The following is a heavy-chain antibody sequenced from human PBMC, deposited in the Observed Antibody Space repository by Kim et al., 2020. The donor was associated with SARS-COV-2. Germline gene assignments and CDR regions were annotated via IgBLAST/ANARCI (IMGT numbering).Heavy chain of an antibody. J-gene: IGHJ4*02. CDR2: ISSSSTI. CDR1: GFTFSSYS. D-gene: IGHD3-10*01. V-gene: IGHV3-48*02. CDR3: ARAPTMVRGVIWFDY. Sequence: GGSLRLSCAASGFTFSSYSMNWVRQAPGKGLEWVSYISSSSTIYYADYVKGRFTISRENAKNSLYLQMNSLRDEDTAVYYCARAPTMVRGVIWFDYWGQGTLVTVSS.